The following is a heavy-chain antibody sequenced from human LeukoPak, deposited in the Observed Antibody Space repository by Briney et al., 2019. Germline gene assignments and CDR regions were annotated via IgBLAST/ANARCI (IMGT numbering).Heavy chain of an antibody. D-gene: IGHD3-22*01. CDR1: GFTFDDYG. CDR2: INWNGGST. J-gene: IGHJ3*02. V-gene: IGHV3-20*01. Sequence: GGSLRLSCAASGFTFDDYGMSWVRQAPGKGLEWVSGINWNGGSTGYADPVKGRFTISRDNAKNSLYLQMNSLRAEDTALYHCARDSYYDSSGHDAFDIWGQGTMVTVSS. CDR3: ARDSYYDSSGHDAFDI.